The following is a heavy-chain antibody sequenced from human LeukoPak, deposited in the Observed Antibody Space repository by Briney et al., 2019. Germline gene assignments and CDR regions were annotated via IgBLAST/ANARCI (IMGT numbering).Heavy chain of an antibody. Sequence: ASVNVSCKASGYTFTGYYMHWVRQAPGQGLEWMGWINPNSGGTNYAQKFQGRVTMTRDTSISTAYMELSRLRSDDTAVYYCARAGGWWELPFGAFDIWGQGTMVTVSS. CDR3: ARAGGWWELPFGAFDI. D-gene: IGHD1-26*01. CDR2: INPNSGGT. J-gene: IGHJ3*02. CDR1: GYTFTGYY. V-gene: IGHV1-2*02.